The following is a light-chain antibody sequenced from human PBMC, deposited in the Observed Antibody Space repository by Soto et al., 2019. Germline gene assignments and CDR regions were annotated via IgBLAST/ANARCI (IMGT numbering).Light chain of an antibody. CDR2: GTY. CDR1: QSISSTY. Sequence: EIVLTQSPGTLSLSPGERATLSCRTSQSISSTYLAWYQQKPGQAPRLLIYGTYSRATGIPDRFSGSGYGRDFTLTISRLEPEDFAVYYCQQYGTSPPVYTFGQGTKLEIK. CDR3: QQYGTSPPVYT. V-gene: IGKV3-20*01. J-gene: IGKJ2*01.